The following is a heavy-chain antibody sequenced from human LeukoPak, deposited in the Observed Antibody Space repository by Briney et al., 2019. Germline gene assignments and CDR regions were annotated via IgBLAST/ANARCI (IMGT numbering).Heavy chain of an antibody. CDR2: ISGSGGST. CDR3: AKGLGLLSYYGMDV. J-gene: IGHJ6*02. CDR1: GFTFSSYA. D-gene: IGHD3-9*01. Sequence: HPGGSLRLSCAASGFTFSSYAMSWVRQAPGKGLEWVSAISGSGGSTYYADSVKGRFTISRDNSKNTLYPQMNSLRAEDTAVYYCAKGLGLLSYYGMDVWGQGTTVTVSS. V-gene: IGHV3-23*01.